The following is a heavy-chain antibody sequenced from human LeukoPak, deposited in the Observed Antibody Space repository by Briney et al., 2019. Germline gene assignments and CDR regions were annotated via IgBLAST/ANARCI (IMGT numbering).Heavy chain of an antibody. V-gene: IGHV3-20*04. CDR3: ARDPGFYYYMDV. CDR1: GFTFDDYG. Sequence: GGSLRLSCAASGFTFDDYGMSWVRQGPGKGLEWVSGITCDGGFSGYAVPVKGRFTISRDDAKKTLYLQMNSLRAEHTAVYYCARDPGFYYYMDVWGKGTTVTVSS. J-gene: IGHJ6*03. CDR2: ITCDGGFS.